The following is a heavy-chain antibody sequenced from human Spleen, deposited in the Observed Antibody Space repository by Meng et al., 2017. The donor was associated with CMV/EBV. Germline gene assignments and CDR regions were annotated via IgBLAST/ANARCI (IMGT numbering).Heavy chain of an antibody. CDR3: ARDTTYSSSH. J-gene: IGHJ4*02. D-gene: IGHD6-19*01. CDR1: GFAFSGYA. V-gene: IGHV3-64*02. CDR2: ISANGEST. Sequence: GESLKISCAASGFAFSGYAMHWVRQAPGKGLEVVAGISANGESTYYADSVKGRFTISRDNFEYTLYLQMGSLRAEDMAVHYCARDTTYSSSHWGQGTLVTVSS.